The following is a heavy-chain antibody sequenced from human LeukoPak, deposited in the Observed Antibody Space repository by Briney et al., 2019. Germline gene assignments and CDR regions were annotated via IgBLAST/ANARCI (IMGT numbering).Heavy chain of an antibody. D-gene: IGHD1-26*01. CDR2: IHTSGST. Sequence: SETLSPTCTVSGGSISTSSYYWSWIRQPAGKGLEWIGRIHTSGSTNYNPSLKSRVTMSEDTSKNQFSLKLSSVSAADTAVYYCAREVVGATNAFDIWGQGTMVTVSS. J-gene: IGHJ3*02. CDR3: AREVVGATNAFDI. CDR1: GGSISTSSYY. V-gene: IGHV4-61*02.